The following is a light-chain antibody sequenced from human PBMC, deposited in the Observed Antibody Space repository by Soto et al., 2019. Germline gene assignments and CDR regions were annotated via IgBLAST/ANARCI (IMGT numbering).Light chain of an antibody. CDR3: QQRSDWPIT. V-gene: IGKV3-11*01. J-gene: IGKJ5*01. CDR2: AAS. CDR1: QSVDSH. Sequence: MVLTHSPDSLSFYTWQRSTLLSRASQSVDSHLVWYQQKPGQAPRLLIFAASNRATGIPVRFSGSGSGTDFTLAINRLEPDDFAVYYCQQRSDWPITFGQGTRLEIK.